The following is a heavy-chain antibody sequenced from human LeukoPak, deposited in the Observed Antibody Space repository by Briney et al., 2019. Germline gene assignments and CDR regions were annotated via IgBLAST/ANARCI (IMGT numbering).Heavy chain of an antibody. Sequence: GGSLRLSCAASGFTFSSYGMHWVRQAPGKGLEWVAVIWYDGSNKYYADSVKGRFTISRDNSKNTLYLQMNSLRAEDTAVYYCARHLRSSWYSFDYWGQGTLVTVSS. J-gene: IGHJ4*02. CDR3: ARHLRSSWYSFDY. CDR2: IWYDGSNK. V-gene: IGHV3-33*01. CDR1: GFTFSSYG. D-gene: IGHD6-13*01.